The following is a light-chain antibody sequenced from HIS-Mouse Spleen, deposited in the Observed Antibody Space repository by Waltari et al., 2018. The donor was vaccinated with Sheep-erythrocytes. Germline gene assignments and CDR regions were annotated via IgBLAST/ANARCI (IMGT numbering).Light chain of an antibody. CDR3: YSTDSSGNHVV. V-gene: IGLV3-10*01. J-gene: IGLJ2*01. Sequence: SYELTQPPSVSVSPGQTARITCSGDALPKKYAYWYQQKSGQAPVLGIYEDSKRPSGTPERVSGSSSGTMATLTISGAQVEDEADYYCYSTDSSGNHVVFGGGTKLTVL. CDR1: ALPKKY. CDR2: EDS.